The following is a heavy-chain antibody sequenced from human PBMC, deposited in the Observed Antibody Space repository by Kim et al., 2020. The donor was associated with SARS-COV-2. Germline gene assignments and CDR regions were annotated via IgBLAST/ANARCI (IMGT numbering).Heavy chain of an antibody. V-gene: IGHV4-39*07. D-gene: IGHD3-22*01. J-gene: IGHJ5*02. Sequence: YNNPALKSRVTISLDTSKNQFSLKLSSVTAADTAVYYCARDPYYDSSGYAWGQGTLVTVSS. CDR3: ARDPYYDSSGYA.